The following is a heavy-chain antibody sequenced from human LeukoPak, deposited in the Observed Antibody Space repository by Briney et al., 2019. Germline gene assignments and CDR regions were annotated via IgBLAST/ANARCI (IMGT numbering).Heavy chain of an antibody. CDR3: AGTYYYDSSGYPNFDY. D-gene: IGHD3-22*01. V-gene: IGHV1-69*13. CDR2: IIPIFGTA. Sequence: SVTVSCKASGGTFSSYAISWVRQAPGQGLEWMGGIIPIFGTANYAQKFQGRVTITADESTSTAYMELSSLRSEDTAVYYCAGTYYYDSSGYPNFDYWGQGTLVTVSS. J-gene: IGHJ4*02. CDR1: GGTFSSYA.